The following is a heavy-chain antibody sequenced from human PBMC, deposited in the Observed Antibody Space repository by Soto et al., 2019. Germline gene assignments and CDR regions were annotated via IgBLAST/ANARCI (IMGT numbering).Heavy chain of an antibody. CDR3: ARADIRLYYYYGMDV. CDR2: MNPNSGNT. D-gene: IGHD3-9*01. CDR1: GYTFTSYD. V-gene: IGHV1-8*01. J-gene: IGHJ6*02. Sequence: AAVKVSFKASGYTFTSYDINWVRQATGQGLEWMGWMNPNSGNTGYAQKFQGRVTMTRNTSISTAYMELSSLRSGDTALYYCARADIRLYYYYGMDVWGQGTTVTVSS.